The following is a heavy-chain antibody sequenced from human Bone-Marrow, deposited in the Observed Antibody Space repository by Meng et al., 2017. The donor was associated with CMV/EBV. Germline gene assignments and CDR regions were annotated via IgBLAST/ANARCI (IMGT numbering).Heavy chain of an antibody. Sequence: SETLSLTCAVSGGSFSGYYWSWIRQPPGKGLEWIWYIYYSGRTNYNPSLKSRITISVDTSTNKLSKKQSFVPAADTAVSYCARVEPGTRGVGFDFWGQGTMVTVSS. D-gene: IGHD1-1*01. CDR2: IYYSGRT. CDR3: ARVEPGTRGVGFDF. V-gene: IGHV4-59*01. CDR1: GGSFSGYY. J-gene: IGHJ3*01.